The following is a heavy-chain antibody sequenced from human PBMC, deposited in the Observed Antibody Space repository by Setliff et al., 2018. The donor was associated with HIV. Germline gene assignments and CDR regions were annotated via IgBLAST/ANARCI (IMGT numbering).Heavy chain of an antibody. J-gene: IGHJ6*03. CDR3: AMTLRLFDWGYMDV. CDR1: GVAISGSTYY. D-gene: IGHD3-9*01. V-gene: IGHV4-39*02. CDR2: VHYTGSS. Sequence: PSETLSLTCAATGVAISGSTYYWAWIRQSPGRGLQWIGSVHYTGSSYRNPSLKSRLTISIDTSRNHFSLNLTTVTAADTAVYYCAMTLRLFDWGYMDVWGKGTTVTV.